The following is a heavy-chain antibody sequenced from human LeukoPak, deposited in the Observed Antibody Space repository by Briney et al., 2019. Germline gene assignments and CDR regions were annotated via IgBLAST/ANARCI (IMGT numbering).Heavy chain of an antibody. V-gene: IGHV4-59*01. CDR1: GGSISSYY. D-gene: IGHD3-3*01. Sequence: SETLSLTCTVSGGSISSYYWSWIRQPPGKGLEWIGYSYYSGSTNYNPSLKSRVTISVDTSKNQFSLKLSSVTAADTAVYYCARASYAFWSGYYPAIDYWGQGTLVTVSS. CDR2: SYYSGST. CDR3: ARASYAFWSGYYPAIDY. J-gene: IGHJ4*02.